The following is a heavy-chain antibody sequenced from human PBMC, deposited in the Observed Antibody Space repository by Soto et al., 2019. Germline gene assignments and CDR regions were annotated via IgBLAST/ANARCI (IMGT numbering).Heavy chain of an antibody. Sequence: GASVKVSCQASGYTFTTHAMHWVRKAHGQSLEWMGWINGGTGQTKHSQRCQGRVNITRDTSASTAYMELSSLRSEDTAVYYCARGKGVEGNYYYYGLDIWGQGTTVTVSS. CDR3: ARGKGVEGNYYYYGLDI. CDR1: GYTFTTHA. V-gene: IGHV1-3*01. CDR2: INGGTGQT. J-gene: IGHJ6*02. D-gene: IGHD1-1*01.